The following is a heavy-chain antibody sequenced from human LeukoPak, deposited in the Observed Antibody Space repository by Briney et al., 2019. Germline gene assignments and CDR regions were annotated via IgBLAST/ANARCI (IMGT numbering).Heavy chain of an antibody. J-gene: IGHJ4*02. D-gene: IGHD2-2*01. CDR2: IYYSGST. CDR1: GGSISSHY. CDR3: ARSHLGYCSSTSCYVFDY. V-gene: IGHV4-59*11. Sequence: SETLSLTCTVSGGSISSHYWSWIRQPPGKGLEWIGYIYYSGSTNYNPSLKSRVTISVDTSKNQFSLKLSSVTAADTAVYYCARSHLGYCSSTSCYVFDYWGQGTLVTVSS.